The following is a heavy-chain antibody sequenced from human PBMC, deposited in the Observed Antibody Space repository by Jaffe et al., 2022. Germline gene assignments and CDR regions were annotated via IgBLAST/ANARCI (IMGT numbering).Heavy chain of an antibody. D-gene: IGHD3-3*01. Sequence: QVQLQESGPGLVKPSGTLSLTCAVSGDSISSDNWWIWVRQPPGKGLEWVGESHHSGSTNYNPSLKSRVTISLDKSNNQFSLRLSSVTAADTALYYCARGRTYDFWSGLFDPWGQGALVTVSS. J-gene: IGHJ5*02. V-gene: IGHV4-4*02. CDR1: GDSISSDNW. CDR2: SHHSGST. CDR3: ARGRTYDFWSGLFDP.